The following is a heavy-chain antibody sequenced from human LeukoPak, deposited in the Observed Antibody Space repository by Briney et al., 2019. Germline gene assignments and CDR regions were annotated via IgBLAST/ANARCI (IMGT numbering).Heavy chain of an antibody. CDR2: IRSSSSYI. CDR3: ARDLPQF. CDR1: GFIFSNYN. V-gene: IGHV3-21*01. J-gene: IGHJ6*02. Sequence: GGSLRLSCAASGFIFSNYNMNWVRQATGKGLEWVSSIRSSSSYIYYADSVKGRFTISRDNVKNSLYLQMNSLRGEDTAIYYCARDLPQFWGQGTTVTVSS.